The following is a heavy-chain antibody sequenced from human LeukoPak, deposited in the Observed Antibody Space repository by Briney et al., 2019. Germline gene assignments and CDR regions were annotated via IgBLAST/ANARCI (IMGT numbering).Heavy chain of an antibody. CDR1: GGSFGGYY. D-gene: IGHD2-2*03. CDR3: ARGLVGYCSSTSCFDAPSYFDY. CDR2: INHSGST. J-gene: IGHJ4*02. Sequence: SSETLSLTCAVHGGSFGGYYWSWIRQPPGKGLEWIGEINHSGSTNYNPSLKSRVTISVDTSKNQFSLKLSSVTAADTAVYYCARGLVGYCSSTSCFDAPSYFDYWGQGTLVTVSS. V-gene: IGHV4-34*01.